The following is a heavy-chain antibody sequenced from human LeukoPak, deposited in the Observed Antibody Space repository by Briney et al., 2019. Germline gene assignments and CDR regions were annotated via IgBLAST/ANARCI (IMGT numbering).Heavy chain of an antibody. Sequence: PSETLSLTCTVSGGSISNSSYYWGWIRQPPGKGLEWIGSIYYSGSTYYNPSLKSRVTISVDTSKNQFSLKLSSVTAADTAVYYCARHEPYSSSWHPGDYWGQGTLVTVSS. V-gene: IGHV4-39*01. CDR1: GGSISNSSYY. CDR3: ARHEPYSSSWHPGDY. D-gene: IGHD6-13*01. J-gene: IGHJ4*02. CDR2: IYYSGST.